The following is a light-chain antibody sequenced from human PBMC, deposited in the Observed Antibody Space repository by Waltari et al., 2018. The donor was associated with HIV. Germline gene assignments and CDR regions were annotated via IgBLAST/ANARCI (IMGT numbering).Light chain of an antibody. CDR2: MDT. V-gene: IGLV6-57*03. CDR1: SGSLASDY. J-gene: IGLJ3*02. CDR3: QSHDSSNHWV. Sequence: NLMLTQPRSVSASPGKTVTISCTRSSGSLASDYVQWYQQRPGSAPPTVIYMDTQRPSGVPDRFSCSIDSSSTSASLTISGLKTEDESDYYCQSHDSSNHWVFGGGTKLTVL.